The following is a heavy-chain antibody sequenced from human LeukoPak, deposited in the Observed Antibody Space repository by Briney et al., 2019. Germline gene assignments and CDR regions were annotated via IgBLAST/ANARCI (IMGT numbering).Heavy chain of an antibody. CDR2: IYYSGST. V-gene: IGHV4-59*01. CDR3: ARDIATAPYYYGMDV. CDR1: GGSISSYY. J-gene: IGHJ6*02. Sequence: TSETLSLTCTVSGGSISSYYWSWIRQPPGKGLEWIGYIYYSGSTNYNPSLKSRVTISVDTSKNQFSLKLSSVTAADTAVYYCARDIATAPYYYGMDVWGQGTTVTVSS. D-gene: IGHD2-21*02.